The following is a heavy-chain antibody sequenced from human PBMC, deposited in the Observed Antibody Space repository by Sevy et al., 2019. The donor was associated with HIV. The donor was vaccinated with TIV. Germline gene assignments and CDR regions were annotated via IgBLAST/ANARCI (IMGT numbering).Heavy chain of an antibody. D-gene: IGHD6-19*01. Sequence: GGSLRLSCTASGFIFSHYSMNWVRQAPGKGLEWVSSISTSSTYIYYADSVKGRFTISRDDSKNTLYLQMNSLRPEDTAVYYCARSILAVAGSYGMDVWGQGTTVTVSS. CDR2: ISTSSTYI. CDR1: GFIFSHYS. CDR3: ARSILAVAGSYGMDV. J-gene: IGHJ6*02. V-gene: IGHV3-21*01.